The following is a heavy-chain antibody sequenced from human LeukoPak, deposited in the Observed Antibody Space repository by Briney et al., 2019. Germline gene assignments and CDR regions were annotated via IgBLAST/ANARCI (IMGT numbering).Heavy chain of an antibody. CDR3: ARTPSTPVITFYFDY. CDR1: GFSLSTSRMS. V-gene: IGHV2-70*01. CDR2: IDWDDDK. J-gene: IGHJ4*02. Sequence: SGPALVKPSQTPTLTCTFSGFSLSTSRMSVSWIRQPPGKALEWLALIDWDDDKSYNTSLKTRLTISKDTSKNQVVLTMTNMDPVDTATYYCARTPSTPVITFYFDYWGQGALVTVSS. D-gene: IGHD3-16*01.